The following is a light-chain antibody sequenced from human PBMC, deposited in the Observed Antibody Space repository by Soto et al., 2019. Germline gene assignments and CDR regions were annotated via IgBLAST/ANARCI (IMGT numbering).Light chain of an antibody. V-gene: IGKV3-11*01. CDR1: QSVSSS. CDR3: QQRSNWPLT. CDR2: DAS. J-gene: IGKJ4*01. Sequence: EIVLTQSPATLSLSPGERATLSCRASQSVSSSLAWYQQKPGQAPRLLIYDASNRATGIPARFSGSGSGTAFTLTITSREPEDFAVYYGQQRSNWPLTFGGGTKVEIK.